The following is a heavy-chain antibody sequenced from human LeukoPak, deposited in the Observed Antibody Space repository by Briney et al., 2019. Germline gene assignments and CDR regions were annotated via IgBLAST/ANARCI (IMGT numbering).Heavy chain of an antibody. CDR3: ARHSGIAVAGADFDY. CDR2: IYYSGST. D-gene: IGHD6-19*01. J-gene: IGHJ4*02. V-gene: IGHV4-59*08. Sequence: PSETLTLTCTVSGGSTSSYYWSWIRQPPGKELEWIGYIYYSGSTNYNPSLKSRVTISVDTSKNQFSLKLSSVTAADTAVYYCARHSGIAVAGADFDYWGQGTLVTVSS. CDR1: GGSTSSYY.